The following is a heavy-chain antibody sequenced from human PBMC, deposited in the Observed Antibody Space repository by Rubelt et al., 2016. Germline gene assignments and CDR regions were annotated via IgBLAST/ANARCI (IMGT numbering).Heavy chain of an antibody. D-gene: IGHD3-10*01. CDR2: IYYSGST. CDR1: GGSISGYY. J-gene: IGHJ2*01. CDR3: ATAPRGKAYFDF. Sequence: QVQLQESGPGLVKPSETLSLTCTVSGGSISGYYWSWIRQSPEKGLEWIGYIYYSGSTNYNPSFKSRVTMSVDTSKSQFSLKLSSVTAADTAVYYCATAPRGKAYFDFWARGTLVTVSS. V-gene: IGHV4-59*12.